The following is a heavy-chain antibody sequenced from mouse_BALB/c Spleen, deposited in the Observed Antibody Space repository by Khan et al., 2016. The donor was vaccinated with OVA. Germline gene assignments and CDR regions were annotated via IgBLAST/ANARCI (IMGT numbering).Heavy chain of an antibody. CDR2: LSYSGVT. CDR3: ARGNYDGYYFDY. CDR1: GYSITSGYA. J-gene: IGHJ2*01. Sequence: VQLKESGPGLVKPSQSLSLTCTVTGYSITSGYAWNWIRQFPGNKLEWMGYLSYSGVTSYNPSLKSRISITRDTSKNQLFLQLNSLTTEDTATYYCARGNYDGYYFDYWGQGTTLTISS. D-gene: IGHD2-4*01. V-gene: IGHV3-2*02.